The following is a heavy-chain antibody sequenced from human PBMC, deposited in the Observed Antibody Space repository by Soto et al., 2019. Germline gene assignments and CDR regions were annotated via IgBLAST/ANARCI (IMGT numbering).Heavy chain of an antibody. Sequence: SATLSLPCTVSGGSISSSSYYWGWLRQPPGKGLEWIGSIYYSGSTYYNPSLKSRVTISVDTSKNQFSLKLSSVTAADTAVYYCATTSSGWYGQLFYFDYWGQGTLVTVSS. J-gene: IGHJ4*02. CDR2: IYYSGST. CDR3: ATTSSGWYGQLFYFDY. D-gene: IGHD6-19*01. V-gene: IGHV4-39*01. CDR1: GGSISSSSYY.